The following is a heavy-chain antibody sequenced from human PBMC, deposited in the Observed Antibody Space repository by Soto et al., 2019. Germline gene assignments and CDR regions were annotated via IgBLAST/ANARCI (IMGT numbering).Heavy chain of an antibody. V-gene: IGHV3-30*03. D-gene: IGHD1-26*01. CDR3: VTSSGSYLPFDY. Sequence: GGSLRLSCAVSGFTFSTYGMHWVRQAPGKGLEWVAIMSFDGSIKNYADSVKGRFTISRDNSKNTLYLQMSSLRAEDTAVYYCVTSSGSYLPFDYWGQGTLVTVSS. CDR1: GFTFSTYG. CDR2: MSFDGSIK. J-gene: IGHJ4*02.